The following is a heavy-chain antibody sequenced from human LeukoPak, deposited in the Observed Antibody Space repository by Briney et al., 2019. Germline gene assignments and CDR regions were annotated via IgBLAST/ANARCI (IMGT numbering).Heavy chain of an antibody. V-gene: IGHV1-2*02. J-gene: IGHJ4*02. CDR2: ISPNSGGT. CDR3: ARDVNLWFGELTPDY. CDR1: GYTFTGYY. Sequence: ASVKVSCKASGYTFTGYYMHWVRQAPGQGLEWMGWISPNSGGTNYTQKFQGRVTMTRDTSISTAYMELSRLRSDDTAVYYCARDVNLWFGELTPDYWGQGTLVNISS. D-gene: IGHD3-10*01.